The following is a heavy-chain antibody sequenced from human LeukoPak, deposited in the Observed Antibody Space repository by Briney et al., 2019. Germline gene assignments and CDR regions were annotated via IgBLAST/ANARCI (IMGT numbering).Heavy chain of an antibody. V-gene: IGHV1-69*05. CDR3: AREVVYDSSGYYARDAFDI. D-gene: IGHD3-22*01. J-gene: IGHJ3*02. Sequence: ASVKVSCKASGGTFSSYAISWVRQAPGQGLEWMGGIIPIFGTANYAQKFQGRVTITTDESTSTAYMELSSLRSEDTAVYYCAREVVYDSSGYYARDAFDIWGQGTMVTVSS. CDR2: IIPIFGTA. CDR1: GGTFSSYA.